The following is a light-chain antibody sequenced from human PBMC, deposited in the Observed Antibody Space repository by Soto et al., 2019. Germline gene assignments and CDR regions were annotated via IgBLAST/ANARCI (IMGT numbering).Light chain of an antibody. V-gene: IGLV1-40*01. CDR3: QSYDSSLSGSVV. CDR1: SSNIGAGFD. Sequence: QSVLTQPPSVSGAPGQRVTISCTGSSSNIGAGFDVHWYQKLPGTAPKLLIFDNTNRPSGVPDRFSASKSGTSASLAITGLPAGDEADYFCQSYDSSLSGSVVFGGGTKVTVL. J-gene: IGLJ2*01. CDR2: DNT.